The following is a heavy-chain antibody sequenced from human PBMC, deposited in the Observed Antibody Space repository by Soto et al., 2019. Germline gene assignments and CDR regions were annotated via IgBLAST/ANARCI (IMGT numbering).Heavy chain of an antibody. J-gene: IGHJ4*02. Sequence: EVQLVESGGGPVKPGGSLRLSCAASGFAFNTYSMNWVRQAPGKGLEWVAFITRSSSYIYYADSVRGRFNLSRDNAKNALYLQRISLRAQDTAIYYCARDDGWLILDYLGEGTLVTVCS. D-gene: IGHD6-19*01. CDR3: ARDDGWLILDY. CDR1: GFAFNTYS. V-gene: IGHV3-21*06. CDR2: ITRSSSYI.